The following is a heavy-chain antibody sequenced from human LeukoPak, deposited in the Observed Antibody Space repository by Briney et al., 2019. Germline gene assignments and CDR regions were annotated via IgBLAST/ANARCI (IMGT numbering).Heavy chain of an antibody. V-gene: IGHV3-66*01. CDR2: IYTGGNT. CDR1: GFTVSSTY. Sequence: GGSLRLSCAASGFTVSSTYMSWVRQAPGKGLEWVSLIYTGGNTYYADSVKGRFTLSRDSSKNTVYLQMNSLRVEDTAMYYCATISDLLYYFDSWGQGTLVTVSP. CDR3: ATISDLLYYFDS. J-gene: IGHJ4*02.